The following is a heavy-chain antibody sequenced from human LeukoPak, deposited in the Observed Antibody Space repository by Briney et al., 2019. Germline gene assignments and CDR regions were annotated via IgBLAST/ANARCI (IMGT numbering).Heavy chain of an antibody. J-gene: IGHJ4*01. V-gene: IGHV4-34*01. Sequence: PSETLSLTCAVYGGSFSGYYWSWIRQPPGKGLEWIGEINHSGSTNYNPSLKSRVTISVDTSKNQFSLKLSSVTAADTAVYSCAKESGKQLVSYYFDYWGQEPWSPSPQ. CDR1: GGSFSGYY. D-gene: IGHD6-13*01. CDR3: AKESGKQLVSYYFDY. CDR2: INHSGST.